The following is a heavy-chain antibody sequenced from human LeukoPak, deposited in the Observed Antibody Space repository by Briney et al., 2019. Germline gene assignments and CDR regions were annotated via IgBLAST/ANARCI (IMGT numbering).Heavy chain of an antibody. Sequence: GESLKISCKGSGYSFSTYWLGWVRQMPGKGLEWMGIIYPADSDTRYSPSFQGQVTISADKSISTAYLQWDTLRASDTAMYYCASAQYSSGSVYYFDYWGQGTLVTVSS. V-gene: IGHV5-51*01. CDR1: GYSFSTYW. CDR3: ASAQYSSGSVYYFDY. D-gene: IGHD6-19*01. J-gene: IGHJ4*02. CDR2: IYPADSDT.